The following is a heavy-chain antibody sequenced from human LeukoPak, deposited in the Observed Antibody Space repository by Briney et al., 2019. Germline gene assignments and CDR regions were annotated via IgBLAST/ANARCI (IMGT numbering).Heavy chain of an antibody. CDR2: INHSGST. V-gene: IGHV4-34*01. D-gene: IGHD6-13*01. Sequence: SETLSLTCAVYRGSFTAYYWSWIRQPPGKGLEWIGEINHSGSTNYNPSLKSRVTISVDTSKNQFSLKLSSVTAADTAVYYCARQKGYSSSWYGSLHYWGQGTLVTVSS. CDR3: ARQKGYSSSWYGSLHY. CDR1: RGSFTAYY. J-gene: IGHJ4*02.